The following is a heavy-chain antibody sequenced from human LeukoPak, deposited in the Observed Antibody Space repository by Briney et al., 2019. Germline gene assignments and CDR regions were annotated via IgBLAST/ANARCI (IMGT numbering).Heavy chain of an antibody. Sequence: PSETLSPTCTVSGGSISSYYWSWIRQPPGKGLEWIGYIYYSGSTNYNPSLKSRVTISVDTSKNQFSLKLSSVTAADTAVYYCARQMEVAGATFFDYWGQGTLVTVSS. CDR2: IYYSGST. CDR1: GGSISSYY. V-gene: IGHV4-59*01. D-gene: IGHD1-26*01. CDR3: ARQMEVAGATFFDY. J-gene: IGHJ4*02.